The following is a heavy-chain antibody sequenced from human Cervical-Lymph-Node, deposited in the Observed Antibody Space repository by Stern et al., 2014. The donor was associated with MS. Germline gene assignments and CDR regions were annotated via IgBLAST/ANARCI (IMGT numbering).Heavy chain of an antibody. Sequence: QDQLVQSGTEVKKPGASVKVSCNPSGYTFINYAISWVRQAPGQGLEWMGWIRPYNGIANYAQKFQGRVTMTTNTSTKTAYMELRGLTSDDTAVYYCARLTITIFGVVIGLLDVWGQGTTVIVSS. CDR1: GYTFINYA. V-gene: IGHV1-18*01. J-gene: IGHJ6*02. CDR3: ARLTITIFGVVIGLLDV. CDR2: IRPYNGIA. D-gene: IGHD3-3*01.